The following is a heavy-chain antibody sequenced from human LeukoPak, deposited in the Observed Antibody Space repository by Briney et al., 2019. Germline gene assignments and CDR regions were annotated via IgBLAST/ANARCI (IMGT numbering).Heavy chain of an antibody. CDR3: TRVTIISGYWMDFDT. CDR2: IYYSGHT. D-gene: IGHD3-22*01. J-gene: IGHJ4*02. CDR1: NSSFTTYY. V-gene: IGHV4-59*01. Sequence: SSETLSLTCSVSNSSFTTYYWSWFRQPPGKGLEWIGFIYYSGHTNYNPSLKSRVALSIDTSKNQFTLNPRSVTAADTAMYYCTRVTIISGYWMDFDTWGQGTPVTVSS.